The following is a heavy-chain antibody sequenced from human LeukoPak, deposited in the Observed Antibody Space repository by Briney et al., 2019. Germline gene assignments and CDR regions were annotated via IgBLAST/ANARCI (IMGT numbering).Heavy chain of an antibody. CDR1: GYSFTSYW. CDR2: IYPGDSDT. CDR3: ARRSKGCSSTSCHFDY. V-gene: IGHV5-51*01. Sequence: PGESLKISCKGSGYSFTSYWIGWVRQMPGKGLEWMGIIYPGDSDTRYSPSFQGQVTISADKSISTAYLQWSSLKASDTAMYYCARRSKGCSSTSCHFDYWGQGTLVTVSS. J-gene: IGHJ4*02. D-gene: IGHD2-2*01.